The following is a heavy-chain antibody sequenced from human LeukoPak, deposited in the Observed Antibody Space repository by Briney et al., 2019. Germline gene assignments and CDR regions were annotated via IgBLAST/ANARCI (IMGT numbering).Heavy chain of an antibody. V-gene: IGHV1-8*02. CDR1: GYTFTGYY. CDR2: MNPNSGNT. CDR3: ARGNIEVITLLDY. D-gene: IGHD3-22*01. J-gene: IGHJ4*02. Sequence: ASVKVSCKASGYTFTGYYMHWVRQAPGQGLEWMGWMNPNSGNTGYAQKFQGRVTMTRNTSISTAYMELSSLRSEDTAVYYCARGNIEVITLLDYWGQGTLVTVSS.